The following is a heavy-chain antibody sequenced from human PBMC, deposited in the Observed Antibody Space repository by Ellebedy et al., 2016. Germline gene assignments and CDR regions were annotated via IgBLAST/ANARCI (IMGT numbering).Heavy chain of an antibody. CDR2: VSYDGSDK. CDR1: GFTFNRYA. CDR3: ARGAVVAAIKVLPFDY. D-gene: IGHD2-15*01. J-gene: IGHJ4*02. V-gene: IGHV3-30-3*01. Sequence: GESLKISCAASGFTFNRYAMHWVRQAPGKGLEWVAVVSYDGSDKYYPDSVKGRFTISRDNSKNTLYLQMNSLRVEDTAVYYCARGAVVAAIKVLPFDYWGKGSLVTVSS.